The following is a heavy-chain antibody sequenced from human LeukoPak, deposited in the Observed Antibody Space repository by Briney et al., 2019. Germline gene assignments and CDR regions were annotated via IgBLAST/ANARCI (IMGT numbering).Heavy chain of an antibody. D-gene: IGHD3-9*01. CDR2: ISAYNGNT. Sequence: GASVNVSCKASGYTFTSYGISWVRQAPGQGLEWMGWISAYNGNTNYAQKLQGRVTMTTDTSTSTAYMELRSLRSDDTAVYYCARDPPTFYDILTENDYWGQGTLVTVSS. J-gene: IGHJ4*02. CDR1: GYTFTSYG. V-gene: IGHV1-18*01. CDR3: ARDPPTFYDILTENDY.